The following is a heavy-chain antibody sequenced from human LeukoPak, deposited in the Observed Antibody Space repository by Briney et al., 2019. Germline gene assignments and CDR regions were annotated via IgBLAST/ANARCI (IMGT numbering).Heavy chain of an antibody. CDR2: INHSGST. J-gene: IGHJ4*02. D-gene: IGHD3-10*01. CDR3: AGTGITSNDY. V-gene: IGHV4-34*01. CDR1: GGSFSGYY. Sequence: TSETLSLTCAVYGGSFSGYYWSWIRQPPGKGLEWIGEINHSGSTNYNPSLKSRVTISVDTSKNQFSLKLSSVTAADTAVYYCAGTGITSNDYWGQGTLVTVSS.